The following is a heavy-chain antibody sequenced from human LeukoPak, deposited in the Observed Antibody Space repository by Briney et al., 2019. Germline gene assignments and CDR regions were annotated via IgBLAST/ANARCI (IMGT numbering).Heavy chain of an antibody. Sequence: PGRSLRLSCAASRFTFSSYTMHWVRQAPGKGLEWVSSISSSSSYIYYADSVKGRFTISRDNAKNSLYLQMNSLRAEDTAVYYCARDWNDVWWFDPWGQGTLVTVSS. V-gene: IGHV3-21*01. D-gene: IGHD1-1*01. CDR1: RFTFSSYT. CDR2: ISSSSSYI. J-gene: IGHJ5*02. CDR3: ARDWNDVWWFDP.